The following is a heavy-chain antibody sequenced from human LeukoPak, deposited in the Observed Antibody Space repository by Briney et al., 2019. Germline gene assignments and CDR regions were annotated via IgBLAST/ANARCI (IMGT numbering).Heavy chain of an antibody. CDR1: GFTFSSYG. D-gene: IGHD3-9*01. CDR2: IRYDGSNK. V-gene: IGHV3-30*02. Sequence: GGSLRLSCAASGFTFSSYGMHWVRQAPGKGLEWVAFIRYDGSNKYYADSVKGRFTISRDNSKNTLYLQMNSLRAEDTAVYYCAKDGVRYFDWLLYVGNYFDYWGQGTLVTVSS. CDR3: AKDGVRYFDWLLYVGNYFDY. J-gene: IGHJ4*02.